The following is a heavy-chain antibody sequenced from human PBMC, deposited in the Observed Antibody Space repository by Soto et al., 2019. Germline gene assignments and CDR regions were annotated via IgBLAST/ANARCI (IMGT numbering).Heavy chain of an antibody. V-gene: IGHV4-59*08. CDR3: ARQDTSGYAFDY. CDR1: GGSISSFD. CDR2: ISYSGST. Sequence: PSETLSLTCTVSGGSISSFDWNWIRQSPGKGLEWIGYISYSGSTNYNPSPKSRVTISVDTSKNQFSLKLSSVTAADTAVYYCARQDTSGYAFDYWGQGTLVT. J-gene: IGHJ4*02. D-gene: IGHD3-22*01.